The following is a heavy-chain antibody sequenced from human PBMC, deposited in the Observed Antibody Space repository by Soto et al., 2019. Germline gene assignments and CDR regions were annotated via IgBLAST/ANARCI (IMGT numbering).Heavy chain of an antibody. J-gene: IGHJ4*02. CDR3: ARGYSSSPDFDY. V-gene: IGHV4-59*01. Sequence: SETLSLTCTVSGGSISSYYWSWIRQPPGKGLEWIGYIYYSGSTNYNPSLKSRVTISVDTSKNQFSLKLSSVTAADTAVYYCARGYSSSPDFDYWGQGTLVTVSS. CDR1: GGSISSYY. CDR2: IYYSGST. D-gene: IGHD6-6*01.